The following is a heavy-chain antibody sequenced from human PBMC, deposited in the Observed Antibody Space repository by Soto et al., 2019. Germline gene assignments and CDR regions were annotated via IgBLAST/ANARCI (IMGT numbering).Heavy chain of an antibody. CDR3: AKHRMNYNSVWDPFDV. Sequence: GGSLRLSRAASGFIFSTYAMPWVRQAPGKGLEWVSSVGRGVDDTYYADYGKGRFTISIDNSKNTLYLQMNSLRAEDTAIYYCAKHRMNYNSVWDPFDVWGQGTMVTVSS. CDR2: VGRGVDDT. J-gene: IGHJ3*01. CDR1: GFIFSTYA. V-gene: IGHV3-23*01. D-gene: IGHD1-20*01.